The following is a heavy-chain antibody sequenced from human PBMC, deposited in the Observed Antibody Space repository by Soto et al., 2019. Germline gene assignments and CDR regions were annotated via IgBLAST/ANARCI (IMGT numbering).Heavy chain of an antibody. J-gene: IGHJ3*02. CDR3: ARAPEEPQLRYFDWLLYDDAFDI. Sequence: GASVKVSCKASGYTFTGYAMHWVRQAPGQRLEWMGWINAGNGNTKYSQKFQGRFSITRDTSASTAYMELSSLRSEDTAVYYCARAPEEPQLRYFDWLLYDDAFDIWGQGTMVTVSS. D-gene: IGHD3-9*01. CDR1: GYTFTGYA. CDR2: INAGNGNT. V-gene: IGHV1-3*01.